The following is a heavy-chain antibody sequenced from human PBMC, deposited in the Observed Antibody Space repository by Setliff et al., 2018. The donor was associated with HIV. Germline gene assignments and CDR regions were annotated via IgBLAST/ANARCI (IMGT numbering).Heavy chain of an antibody. Sequence: SETLSLTCTVSGGSISSGDYYWSWIRQPPGKGLEWIGYIYYSGSTYYNPSLKSRVTISVDTSKNQFSLKLSSVTAADTAVYYCARARRYYDSSGDFDYWGQGTLVTVSS. D-gene: IGHD3-22*01. CDR1: GGSISSGDYY. CDR2: IYYSGST. J-gene: IGHJ4*02. V-gene: IGHV4-30-4*08. CDR3: ARARRYYDSSGDFDY.